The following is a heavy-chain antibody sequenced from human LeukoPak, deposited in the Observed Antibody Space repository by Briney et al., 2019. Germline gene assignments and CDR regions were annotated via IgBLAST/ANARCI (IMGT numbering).Heavy chain of an antibody. J-gene: IGHJ6*04. CDR2: INHSGST. V-gene: IGHV4-34*01. D-gene: IGHD2-2*02. Sequence: PSETLSLTCAVYGGSFSGYYWSWIRQPPGKGLEWIGEINHSGSTNYNPSLKSRVTISVDTSKNQFSLKLSSVTAADTAVYYCARGRYCSSTSCYTGALYYGMDVWGKGTTVTVPS. CDR3: ARGRYCSSTSCYTGALYYGMDV. CDR1: GGSFSGYY.